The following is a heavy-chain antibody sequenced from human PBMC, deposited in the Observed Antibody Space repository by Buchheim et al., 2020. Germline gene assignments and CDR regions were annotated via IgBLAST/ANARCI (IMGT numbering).Heavy chain of an antibody. CDR1: GFTFNNYA. Sequence: EVQLLESGGGLVQSGGSLRLSCAASGFTFNNYAMNWVRQAPGKGLEWVSVISGSGVDTYYGDSVRGRFTISRDNSKDTLYLQMNSLRAEDTAVYYCAKSLAAGGYYYGMDVWGQGTT. D-gene: IGHD6-13*01. CDR3: AKSLAAGGYYYGMDV. CDR2: ISGSGVDT. J-gene: IGHJ6*02. V-gene: IGHV3-23*01.